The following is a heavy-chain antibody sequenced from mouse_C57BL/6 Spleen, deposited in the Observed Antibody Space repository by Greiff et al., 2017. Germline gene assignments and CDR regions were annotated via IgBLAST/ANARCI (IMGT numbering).Heavy chain of an antibody. J-gene: IGHJ3*01. Sequence: VQLQQPGAELVKPGASVKLSCKASGYTFTSYWMHWVKQRPGQGLEWIGMIHPNRGSTNYNEKFKSKATLTVDKSSSTAYRQLSSLTAEDSAVYYCAIYYDYFFAYWGQGTLVTVSA. CDR2: IHPNRGST. CDR3: AIYYDYFFAY. CDR1: GYTFTSYW. V-gene: IGHV1-64*01. D-gene: IGHD2-4*01.